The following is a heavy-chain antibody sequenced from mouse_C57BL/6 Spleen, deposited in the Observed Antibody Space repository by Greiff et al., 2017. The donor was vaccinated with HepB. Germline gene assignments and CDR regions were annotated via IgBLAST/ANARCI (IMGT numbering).Heavy chain of an antibody. Sequence: EVQVVESGGGLVKPGGSLKLSCAASGFTFSSYAMSWVRQTPEKRLEWVATISDGGSYTYYPDNVKGRFTISRDNAKNNLYLQMSHLKSEDTAMYYCARDRDYYGSAMDYWGQGTSVTVSS. CDR2: ISDGGSYT. D-gene: IGHD1-1*01. V-gene: IGHV5-4*01. J-gene: IGHJ4*01. CDR1: GFTFSSYA. CDR3: ARDRDYYGSAMDY.